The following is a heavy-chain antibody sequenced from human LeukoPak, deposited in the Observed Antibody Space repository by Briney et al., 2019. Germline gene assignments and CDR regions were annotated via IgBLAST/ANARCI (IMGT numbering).Heavy chain of an antibody. CDR1: GYTLTELS. Sequence: ASVKVSCKVSGYTLTELSMHWVRQAPGKGLEWMGGFDPEDGETIYAQKFQGRVTMTEDTSTDTAYMELSSLRSEDTAVYYCATPPGDWGSDYYFDYWSQGTLVTVSS. CDR3: ATPPGDWGSDYYFDY. CDR2: FDPEDGET. D-gene: IGHD7-27*01. V-gene: IGHV1-24*01. J-gene: IGHJ4*02.